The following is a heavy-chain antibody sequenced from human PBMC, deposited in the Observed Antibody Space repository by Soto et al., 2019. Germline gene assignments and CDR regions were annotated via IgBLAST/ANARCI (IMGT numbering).Heavy chain of an antibody. CDR1: GFTFSTYA. CDR3: AKARYGDYGGIDY. J-gene: IGHJ4*02. CDR2: ITGSGGST. D-gene: IGHD4-17*01. Sequence: EVQLLESGGGLVQPGGSLRLSCAASGFTFSTYAMIWVRQAPGKGLEWVSVITGSGGSTYYADSVKGRFTISRDTSKNTVFLQMNSLRAEDTAVYYCAKARYGDYGGIDYWGQGTMVTVSS. V-gene: IGHV3-23*01.